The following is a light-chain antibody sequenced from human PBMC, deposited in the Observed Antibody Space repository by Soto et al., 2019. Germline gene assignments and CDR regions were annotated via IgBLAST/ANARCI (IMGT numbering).Light chain of an antibody. CDR2: EVS. V-gene: IGLV2-8*01. J-gene: IGLJ1*01. Sequence: QSVLTQPPSASGSPGQSVTISCTGTSSYVGGYNYVSWYQQHPGKAPKLMIYEVSKRPSGVPDRFSGSKSGNTASLTVSGLQAEDEADYYCSSYAGSNNYVFGTGTKVT. CDR1: SSYVGGYNY. CDR3: SSYAGSNNYV.